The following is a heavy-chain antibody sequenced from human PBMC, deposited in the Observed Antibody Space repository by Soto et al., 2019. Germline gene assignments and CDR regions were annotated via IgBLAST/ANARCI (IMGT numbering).Heavy chain of an antibody. V-gene: IGHV1-8*01. CDR1: GYTFTSYD. Sequence: ASVKVSCKASGYTFTSYDINWVRQATGQGLEWMGWMNPNSGNTGYAQKFQGRVTMTRNTSISTAYMELSSLRSEDTAVYYCARGQGPANWFDPWGQGTLVTVSS. CDR3: ARGQGPANWFDP. CDR2: MNPNSGNT. J-gene: IGHJ5*02.